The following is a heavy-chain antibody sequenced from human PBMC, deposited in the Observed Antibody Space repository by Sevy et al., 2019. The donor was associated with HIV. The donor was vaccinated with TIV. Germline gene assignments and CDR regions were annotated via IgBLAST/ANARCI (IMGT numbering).Heavy chain of an antibody. CDR1: GGSISSSSSY. J-gene: IGHJ5*02. D-gene: IGHD6-13*01. CDR3: ATYIAAVGSNWFDP. CDR2: GHYSGST. V-gene: IGHV4-39*01. Sequence: SETLSLTCTVSGGSISSSSSYWGWIRQPPGKPLEWIGSGHYSGSTYYNPALKSRVTISVDTSESQFSLRLSSVTAADTAVYYCATYIAAVGSNWFDPWGQGTLVTVSS.